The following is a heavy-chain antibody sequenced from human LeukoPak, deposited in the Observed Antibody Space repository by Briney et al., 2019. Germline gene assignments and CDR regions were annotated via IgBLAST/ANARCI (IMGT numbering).Heavy chain of an antibody. Sequence: GGSLRLSCTASGFTFGSNAMSWVRQTPGKGLEWVSAISGSGSSTYYADSVKGRFTISRDNSKNTLYLQMNSLRAEDTAVYYCARDPLSYDSSGYASFLDYWGQGTLVTVSS. CDR3: ARDPLSYDSSGYASFLDY. CDR2: ISGSGSST. CDR1: GFTFGSNA. J-gene: IGHJ4*02. D-gene: IGHD3-22*01. V-gene: IGHV3-23*01.